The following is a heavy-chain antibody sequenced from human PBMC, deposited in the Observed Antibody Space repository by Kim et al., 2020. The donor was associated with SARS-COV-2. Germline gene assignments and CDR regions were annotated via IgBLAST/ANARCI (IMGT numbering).Heavy chain of an antibody. V-gene: IGHV3-48*02. Sequence: GGSLRLSCAASGFTFSSYSMNWVRQAPGKGLEWVSYISSSSRTIYYADSVKGRFTISRDNAKNSLYLQMRSLRDEDTAVYYCARDSHFEWLLYHYYGMDVWGQGTTVTVSS. CDR2: ISSSSRTI. CDR1: GFTFSSYS. CDR3: ARDSHFEWLLYHYYGMDV. D-gene: IGHD3-9*01. J-gene: IGHJ6*02.